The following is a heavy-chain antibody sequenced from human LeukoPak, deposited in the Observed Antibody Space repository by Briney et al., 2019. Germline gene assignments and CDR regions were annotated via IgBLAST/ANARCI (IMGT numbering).Heavy chain of an antibody. CDR1: GFTFSSYA. CDR2: ISGSGGST. J-gene: IGHJ4*02. CDR3: ARLWSGYYFDY. D-gene: IGHD3-3*01. Sequence: GGSLRLSCAASGFTFSSYAMSWVRQAPGKGLEWVSAISGSGGSTYYADSVKGRFTISRDNAKNSLYLQMNSLRAEDTAVYYCARLWSGYYFDYWGQGTLVTVSS. V-gene: IGHV3-23*01.